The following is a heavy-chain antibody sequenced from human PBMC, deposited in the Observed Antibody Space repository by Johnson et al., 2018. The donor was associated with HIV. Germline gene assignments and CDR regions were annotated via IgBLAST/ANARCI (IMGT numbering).Heavy chain of an antibody. V-gene: IGHV3-7*05. CDR1: GFTFSSYW. Sequence: VQLVESGGGVVQPGRSLRLSCAASGFTFSSYWMSWVRQAPGKGLEWVANIKQDGSEKYYVDSVKGRFTISRDDSKSIAYLQMNSLKTEDTAVYYCTRDRSIAALPDAFDIWGQGTMVTVSS. D-gene: IGHD6-6*01. CDR2: IKQDGSEK. J-gene: IGHJ3*02. CDR3: TRDRSIAALPDAFDI.